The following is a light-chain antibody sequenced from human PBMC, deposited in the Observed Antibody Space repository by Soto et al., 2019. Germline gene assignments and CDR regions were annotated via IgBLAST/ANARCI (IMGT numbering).Light chain of an antibody. CDR1: QTFSSH. CDR3: QQRSNLPPVIT. CDR2: DAS. V-gene: IGKV3-11*01. J-gene: IGKJ5*01. Sequence: EIVLTQSPATLSLSPGERATLSCRASQTFSSHLAWYQQKPGQAPRLLIYDASKRATGIPARFSGRGSGSDFTLTTSSLEPEDFAVYYCQQRSNLPPVITIGQETRLEIK.